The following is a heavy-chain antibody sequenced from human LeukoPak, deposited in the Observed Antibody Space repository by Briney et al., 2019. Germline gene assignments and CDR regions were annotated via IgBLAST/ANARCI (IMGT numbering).Heavy chain of an antibody. Sequence: GASVKVSCKASGGTFSSYAISWVRQAPGQGLEWMGRIIPILGIANYAQKFQGRVTITADKSTSTAYMELSSLRSEDTAVYYCARGDGYNYRGFDYWGQGTLVTVSS. CDR2: IIPILGIA. CDR1: GGTFSSYA. D-gene: IGHD5-24*01. V-gene: IGHV1-69*04. J-gene: IGHJ4*02. CDR3: ARGDGYNYRGFDY.